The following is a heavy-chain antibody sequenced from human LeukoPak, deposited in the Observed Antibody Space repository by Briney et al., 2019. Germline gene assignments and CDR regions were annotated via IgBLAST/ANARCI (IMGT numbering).Heavy chain of an antibody. J-gene: IGHJ4*02. CDR1: GCTFNTYS. CDR2: ISSSSSTI. D-gene: IGHD3-10*01. V-gene: IGHV3-48*02. Sequence: GGSLRLSCAASGCTFNTYSMNWVRQAPGKGLEWISYISSSSSTIYYADSVKGRFTISRDNAKNSLYLQMNSLRDEDTAVYYCARETFYYGSGSYYFDYWGQGTLVTVSS. CDR3: ARETFYYGSGSYYFDY.